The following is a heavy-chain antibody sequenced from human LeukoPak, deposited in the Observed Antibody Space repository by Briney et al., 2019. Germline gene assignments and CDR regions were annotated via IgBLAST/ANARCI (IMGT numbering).Heavy chain of an antibody. Sequence: SETLSLTCTVSGGSVNSGGHYWSWIRQHPGKGLEWIGYINYSGSTYYNPSLKSRVTISIDTSQNQFSLKLSSVTAADTAVYYCARDEAIFGAGYYYGMDVWGQGTTVTVSS. CDR3: ARDEAIFGAGYYYGMDV. CDR2: INYSGST. D-gene: IGHD3-3*01. J-gene: IGHJ6*02. CDR1: GGSVNSGGHY. V-gene: IGHV4-31*03.